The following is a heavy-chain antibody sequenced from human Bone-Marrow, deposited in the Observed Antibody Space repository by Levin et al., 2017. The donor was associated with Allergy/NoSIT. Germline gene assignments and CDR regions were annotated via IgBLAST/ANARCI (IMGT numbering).Heavy chain of an antibody. Sequence: GGSLRLSCAGSGFDFSNYAVNWVRQAPGKGPEWVSGISANGRVTYYADSVKGRFDISRDNSKETLYLQMTSLRGEDTARYYCAKVRGSGNCSHASSQDFDLWGRGTPVTVSS. D-gene: IGHD2-2*03. CDR1: GFDFSNYA. CDR2: ISANGRVT. CDR3: AKVRGSGNCSHASSQDFDL. V-gene: IGHV3-23*01. J-gene: IGHJ4*02.